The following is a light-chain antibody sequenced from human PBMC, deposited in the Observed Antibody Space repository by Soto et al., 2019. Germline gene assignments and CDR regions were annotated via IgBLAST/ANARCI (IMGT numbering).Light chain of an antibody. CDR2: DAS. CDR3: QQRSNWPIT. Sequence: EIVLTQSPGTLSVSPGERATLSCRASQSVDSNLVWYQQKPGQSPRLLNYDASNRATGIPARFSGSGSGTDFTLTISSLEPEDFAVYYCQQRSNWPITFGQGTRLEIK. J-gene: IGKJ5*01. CDR1: QSVDSN. V-gene: IGKV3-11*01.